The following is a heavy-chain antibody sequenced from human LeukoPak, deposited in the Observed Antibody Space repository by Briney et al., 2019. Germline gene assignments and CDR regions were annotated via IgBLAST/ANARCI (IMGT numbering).Heavy chain of an antibody. CDR3: ARDRGYDPLTGYSEVLFSDY. V-gene: IGHV3-53*01. CDR1: GFSVINSY. Sequence: PGGSLRLSCAASGFSVINSYMSWVLQAPGKGLEWVSVIYSGGHTYYADSVKGRFTISRDNSKNTVYLQMNRLRAEDTAVYYCARDRGYDPLTGYSEVLFSDYWGQGALVTVSS. J-gene: IGHJ4*02. D-gene: IGHD3-9*01. CDR2: IYSGGHT.